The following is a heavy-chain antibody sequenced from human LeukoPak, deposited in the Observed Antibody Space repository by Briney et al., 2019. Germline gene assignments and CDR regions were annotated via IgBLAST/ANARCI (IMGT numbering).Heavy chain of an antibody. Sequence: GGSLRLSCAASGFTFSSYGMHWVRQAPGKGLEWVAVISYDGSNKYYADSVKGRFTISRDNSKNTLYLQMNSLRAEDTAVYYCAGGVATTRLKSGGRTYRGWPIMFDYWGQGTLVTVSS. J-gene: IGHJ4*02. CDR2: ISYDGSNK. CDR3: AGGVATTRLKSGGRTYRGWPIMFDY. CDR1: GFTFSSYG. D-gene: IGHD5-12*01. V-gene: IGHV3-30*03.